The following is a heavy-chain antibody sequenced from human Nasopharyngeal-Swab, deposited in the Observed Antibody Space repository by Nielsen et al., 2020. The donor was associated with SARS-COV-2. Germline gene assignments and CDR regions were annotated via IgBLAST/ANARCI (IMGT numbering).Heavy chain of an antibody. CDR1: GTNFSCYW. Sequence: YCAASGTNFSCYWMNRLLQAAEKGMVRVSRIDSDGSSTSYADSVKGRFTISRDNAKNTLYLQMNSLRAEDTAVYYCARATDGSGRYYQLTYSYYGMDVWGQGTTVTVSS. CDR3: ARATDGSGRYYQLTYSYYGMDV. J-gene: IGHJ6*02. V-gene: IGHV3-74*01. CDR2: IDSDGSST. D-gene: IGHD3-10*01.